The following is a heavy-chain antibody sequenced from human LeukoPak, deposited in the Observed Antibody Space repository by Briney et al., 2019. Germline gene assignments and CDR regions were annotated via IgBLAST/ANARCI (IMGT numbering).Heavy chain of an antibody. D-gene: IGHD3-16*01. Sequence: GSLSLSCAASGFTFSSYAMSWVRQAPGKGLEWVSGILDSGYSTYYANSVKGRFTISRDNSNNTLYLQMNSLRAEDTAVYYCAKLGGHPLHNYYVGVWGKGTTVAVSS. J-gene: IGHJ6*03. CDR2: ILDSGYST. V-gene: IGHV3-23*01. CDR3: AKLGGHPLHNYYVGV. CDR1: GFTFSSYA.